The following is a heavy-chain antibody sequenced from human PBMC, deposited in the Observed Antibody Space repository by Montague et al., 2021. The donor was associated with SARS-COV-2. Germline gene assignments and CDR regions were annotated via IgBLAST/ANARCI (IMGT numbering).Heavy chain of an antibody. V-gene: IGHV4-34*01. Sequence: SETLSLTCAVHGTSFSGYYWNWIRQPPGKGLEWIGEINHGGSTKXSPSLKSRLTISADTSKNQFSLKLTSVAAADTAVYYCARLRDGVVPSPILGVGPYYSEYGMDVWGRGTTVTVSS. CDR3: ARLRDGVVPSPILGVGPYYSEYGMDV. CDR2: INHGGST. CDR1: GTSFSGYY. D-gene: IGHD3-10*01. J-gene: IGHJ6*01.